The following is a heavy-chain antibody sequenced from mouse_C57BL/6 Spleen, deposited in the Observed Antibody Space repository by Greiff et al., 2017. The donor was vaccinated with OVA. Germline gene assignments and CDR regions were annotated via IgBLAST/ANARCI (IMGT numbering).Heavy chain of an antibody. Sequence: EVKVVESGGDLVKPGGSLKLSCAASGFTFSSYGMSWVRPTPDKRLEWVATISSGGSYTYYPDSVKGRFTISRDNAKNTLYLQMSSLKSEDTAMYYCARDGSLDAMDYWGQGTSVTVSS. CDR3: ARDGSLDAMDY. J-gene: IGHJ4*01. V-gene: IGHV5-6*01. D-gene: IGHD1-2*01. CDR2: ISSGGSYT. CDR1: GFTFSSYG.